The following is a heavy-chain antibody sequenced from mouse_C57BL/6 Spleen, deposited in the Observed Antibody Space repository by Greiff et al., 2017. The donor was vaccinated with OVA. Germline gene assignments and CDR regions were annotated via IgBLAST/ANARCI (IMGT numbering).Heavy chain of an antibody. CDR1: GYTFTDYE. D-gene: IGHD2-4*01. Sequence: VQRVESGAELVRPGASVTLSCQASGYTFTDYEMHWVKQTPVHSLEWIGAIDPETGCTAYNQQFTGKAILTADKSSSTAYMELRSLTTEDSAVYYCTRKDYDTCAYWGQGTLVTVSA. CDR3: TRKDYDTCAY. CDR2: IDPETGCT. J-gene: IGHJ3*01. V-gene: IGHV1-15*01.